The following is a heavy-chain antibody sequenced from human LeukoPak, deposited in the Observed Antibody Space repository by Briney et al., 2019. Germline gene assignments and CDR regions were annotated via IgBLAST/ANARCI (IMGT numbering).Heavy chain of an antibody. CDR3: AGSLGYCTSNVCYLKY. Sequence: ASVKLSCKSSGYTFTGYYMHWVRQAPGQGLEWMGWINPNSGGTNYAQKFQGRVTMTRDTSISTAYMELSRLRSDDTAVYYCAGSLGYCTSNVCYLKYWGQGTLVTVSS. V-gene: IGHV1-2*02. CDR1: GYTFTGYY. D-gene: IGHD2-8*01. J-gene: IGHJ4*02. CDR2: INPNSGGT.